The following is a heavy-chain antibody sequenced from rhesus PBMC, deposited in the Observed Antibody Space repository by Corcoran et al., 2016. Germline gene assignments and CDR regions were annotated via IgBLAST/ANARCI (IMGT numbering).Heavy chain of an antibody. J-gene: IGHJ4*01. Sequence: QVTLKESGPALVKPTQTLTLTCILSGFSLNTTGMGVGWIRQPPGKTLEWLAHIYWDDEKRLSTSLKSRLTISKDTSKNQVVLTMTNMDPVDTATYYCTRYLRSNFYFDYWGQGVLVTVSS. V-gene: IGHV2-1*01. CDR2: IYWDDEK. D-gene: IGHD2-15*01. CDR3: TRYLRSNFYFDY. CDR1: GFSLNTTGMG.